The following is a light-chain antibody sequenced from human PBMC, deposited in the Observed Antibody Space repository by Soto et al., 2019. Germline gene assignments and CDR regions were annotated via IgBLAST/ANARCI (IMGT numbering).Light chain of an antibody. V-gene: IGKV3-20*01. J-gene: IGKJ1*01. CDR1: QSVSNNY. CDR2: AAS. CDR3: QQYGSSGT. Sequence: EIVLALSPAALAFSPGERPPLSCRASQSVSNNYLDWYQQRPGQPPRLLIYAASNRATGIPDRCSGSGSGTVFTLTSSRLEADVVAEYYWQQYGSSGTFGQGTKVDIK.